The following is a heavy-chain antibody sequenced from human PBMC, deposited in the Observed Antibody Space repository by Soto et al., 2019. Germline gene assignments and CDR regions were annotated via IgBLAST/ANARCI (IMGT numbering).Heavy chain of an antibody. J-gene: IGHJ6*02. D-gene: IGHD3-10*01. CDR1: GGSFNNYA. CDR3: AVAMVREILIFESSGMHV. Sequence: QVHLVQSGAEVKKPGSSVKVSCKTSGGSFNNYAVSWVRQAPGQGLEWMGGIIPNFDTPNYAQKFQDRVTITADASTSTVYMELRSHRSNDTAVYYCAVAMVREILIFESSGMHVWGQGTTVIVSS. CDR2: IIPNFDTP. V-gene: IGHV1-69*01.